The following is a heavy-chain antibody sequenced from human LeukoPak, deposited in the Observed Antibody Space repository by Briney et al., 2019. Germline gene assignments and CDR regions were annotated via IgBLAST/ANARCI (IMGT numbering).Heavy chain of an antibody. D-gene: IGHD4-17*01. Sequence: SETLSLTCTVSGYSISSGYYWGWIRQPPGKGLEWIGNIYHSGSTYYNPSLKSRVTISVDTSKNQFSLRLSSVTAADTAVYYCAREGLDYAIDYWGQGTLVTVSS. CDR3: AREGLDYAIDY. V-gene: IGHV4-38-2*02. CDR1: GYSISSGYY. J-gene: IGHJ4*02. CDR2: IYHSGST.